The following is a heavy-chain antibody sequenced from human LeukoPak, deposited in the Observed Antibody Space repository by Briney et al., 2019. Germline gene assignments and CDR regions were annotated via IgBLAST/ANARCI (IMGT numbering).Heavy chain of an antibody. D-gene: IGHD3-10*01. CDR2: IWYDGSEK. CDR3: ARDRNFPAYYFDF. V-gene: IGHV3-33*01. J-gene: IGHJ4*02. CDR1: GFTFRNHG. Sequence: QPGGSLRLSCAASGFTFRNHGMHWVRQAPGKGLEWLAVIWYDGSEKYYADSVQGRSTVSRDNSKNALYLQLNSLGAEDTAVYYCARDRNFPAYYFDFWGQGALVTVSS.